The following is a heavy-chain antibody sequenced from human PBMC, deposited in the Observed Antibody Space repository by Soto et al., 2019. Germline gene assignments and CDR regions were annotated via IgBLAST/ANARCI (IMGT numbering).Heavy chain of an antibody. J-gene: IGHJ6*03. V-gene: IGHV4-59*08. Sequence: SEPMRLPRTVSGGSIGSYCWSWIRKPPGKGLEWIGYIYYSGSTNYNPSLKSRVTISVDTSKNQFSLKLSSVTAADTAVYYCARCQVVVVPGRAYYYYYMDVWGKGTTVTVSS. D-gene: IGHD2-2*01. CDR3: ARCQVVVVPGRAYYYYYMDV. CDR1: GGSIGSYC. CDR2: IYYSGST.